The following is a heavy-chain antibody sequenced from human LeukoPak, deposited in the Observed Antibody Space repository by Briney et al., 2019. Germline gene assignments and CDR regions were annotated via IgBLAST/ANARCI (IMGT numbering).Heavy chain of an antibody. CDR1: GFIFSNYA. J-gene: IGHJ6*02. Sequence: QSGGSLRLSCAASGFIFSNYAVNWVRQAPGKGLEWVSYISTTSAITYYADSVKGRFTTSRDNAKRSLYLQMNSLRVEDTAVYYCARDLGHCNGAGCDYYYYYGMDVWGQGTTVTVSS. CDR3: ARDLGHCNGAGCDYYYYYGMDV. V-gene: IGHV3-48*01. D-gene: IGHD2-15*01. CDR2: ISTTSAIT.